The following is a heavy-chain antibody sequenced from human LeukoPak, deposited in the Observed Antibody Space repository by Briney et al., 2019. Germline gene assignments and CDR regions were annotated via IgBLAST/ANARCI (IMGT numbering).Heavy chain of an antibody. V-gene: IGHV3-7*03. CDR1: GFTFSRHW. Sequence: GGSLRLSCAASGFTFSRHWMTWVRQAPGKGLEWVANIKHDGSEKNYVDSVKGRFTISRDNAKNSLYLQMNSLRAEDTAVYYCATPLDYFDXSDSHQGGDWGQGTLVTVSS. D-gene: IGHD3-22*01. CDR2: IKHDGSEK. CDR3: ATPLDYFDXSDSHQGGD. J-gene: IGHJ4*02.